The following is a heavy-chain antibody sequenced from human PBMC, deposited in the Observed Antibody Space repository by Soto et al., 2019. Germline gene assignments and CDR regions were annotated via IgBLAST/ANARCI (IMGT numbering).Heavy chain of an antibody. Sequence: GGSLRLSCAAYGFTFSSYAMHWVRQAPGKGLEWVAVISYDGSNKYYADSVKGRFTISRDNSKNTLYLQMNSLRAEDTAVYYCASTYYDFWSGPPFWGQGTLVTVSS. CDR1: GFTFSSYA. CDR2: ISYDGSNK. CDR3: ASTYYDFWSGPPF. J-gene: IGHJ4*02. D-gene: IGHD3-3*01. V-gene: IGHV3-30-3*01.